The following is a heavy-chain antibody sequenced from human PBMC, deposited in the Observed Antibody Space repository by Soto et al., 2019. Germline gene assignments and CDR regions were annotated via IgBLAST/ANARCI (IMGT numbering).Heavy chain of an antibody. CDR3: ARPGGGLLLSGAFDI. V-gene: IGHV3-21*01. CDR2: ISSSSSYI. D-gene: IGHD3-22*01. J-gene: IGHJ3*02. CDR1: GFPFSSYS. Sequence: PGGSLRLSCAASGFPFSSYSMNWVRQAPGKGLEWVSSISSSSSYIYYADSVKGRFTISRDNAKNSLYLQMNSLRAEDTAVYYCARPGGGLLLSGAFDIWGQGTMVTVSS.